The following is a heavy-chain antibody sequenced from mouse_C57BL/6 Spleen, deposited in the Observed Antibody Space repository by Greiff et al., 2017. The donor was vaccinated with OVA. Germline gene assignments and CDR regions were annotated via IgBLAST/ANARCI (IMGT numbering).Heavy chain of an antibody. CDR3: ARDVGRFDY. CDR1: GFTFSSYA. D-gene: IGHD4-1*01. J-gene: IGHJ2*01. CDR2: ISDGGSYT. V-gene: IGHV5-4*01. Sequence: EVKLVESGGGLVKPGGSLKLSCAASGFTFSSYAMSWVRQTPEKRLEWVATISDGGSYTYYPDNVKGRFTISRDNAKNNLYLQMSHLKSEDTAMYYCARDVGRFDYWGQGTTLTVSS.